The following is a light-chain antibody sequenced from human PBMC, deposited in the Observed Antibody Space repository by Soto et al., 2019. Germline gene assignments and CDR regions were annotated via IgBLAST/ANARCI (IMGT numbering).Light chain of an antibody. CDR2: DAS. Sequence: SPSSLSASVGDRVTITCQASQDISHFLNWFQQRPGKAPKVLIYDASSLETGVPSRFTGSGSGTDFTLTISSLQPEDIGTYYCQQYDDLPITFGQGTRLEIK. CDR1: QDISHF. J-gene: IGKJ5*01. V-gene: IGKV1-33*01. CDR3: QQYDDLPIT.